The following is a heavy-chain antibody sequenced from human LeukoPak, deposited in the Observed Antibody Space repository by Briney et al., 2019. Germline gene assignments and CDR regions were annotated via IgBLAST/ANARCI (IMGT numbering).Heavy chain of an antibody. CDR2: INPNSGGT. CDR1: GYTFTCYY. Sequence: ASVKVSCKASGYTFTCYYMHWVRQAPGQGLEWMGWINPNSGGTNYAQKFQGRVTMTRDTSISTAYMELSRLRSDDTAVYYCARARDILTGYYIDGMDVWGQGTTVTVSS. CDR3: ARARDILTGYYIDGMDV. D-gene: IGHD3-9*01. J-gene: IGHJ6*02. V-gene: IGHV1-2*02.